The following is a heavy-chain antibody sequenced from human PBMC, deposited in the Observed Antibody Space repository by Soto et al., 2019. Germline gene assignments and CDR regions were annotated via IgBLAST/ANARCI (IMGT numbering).Heavy chain of an antibody. V-gene: IGHV3-74*01. Sequence: GGSLRLSCAASGFTFSSYWMHWVRQAPGKGPVWVSRINSDGSTTSYADSVKGRFTISRDNAKNTLSLQMNSLRAEDTALYYCARGGYTYDVVGYWGQGTLVTVSS. CDR3: ARGGYTYDVVGY. CDR2: INSDGSTT. J-gene: IGHJ4*02. D-gene: IGHD5-18*01. CDR1: GFTFSSYW.